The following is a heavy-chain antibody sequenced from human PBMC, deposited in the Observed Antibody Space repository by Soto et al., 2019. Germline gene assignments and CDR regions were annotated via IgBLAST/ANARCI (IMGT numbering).Heavy chain of an antibody. CDR3: ARSPKAAAGLYYYYYYGMDV. D-gene: IGHD6-13*01. Sequence: GESLKISCKGSGYSFTSYWISWVRQMPGKGLEWMGRIDPSDSYTNYSPSFQGHVTISADKSISTAYLQWSSLKASDTAMYYCARSPKAAAGLYYYYYYGMDVWGQGTTVTVSS. J-gene: IGHJ6*02. CDR1: GYSFTSYW. V-gene: IGHV5-10-1*01. CDR2: IDPSDSYT.